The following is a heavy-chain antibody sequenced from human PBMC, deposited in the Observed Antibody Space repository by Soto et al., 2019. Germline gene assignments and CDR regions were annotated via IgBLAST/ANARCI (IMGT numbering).Heavy chain of an antibody. CDR3: ASIPVGTYRIDSSDP. V-gene: IGHV4-61*08. CDR2: VYFRGST. Sequence: PSETLSLTCSVSGDSVSSGDYYWSSIRQPPGKGLEWIGHVYFRGSTNYIPSLTSRLTMSVDTATNHFSLQPNSVPAADTAVYYCASIPVGTYRIDSSDPCGQGTQVIVSP. J-gene: IGHJ5*02. CDR1: GDSVSSGDYY. D-gene: IGHD5-12*01.